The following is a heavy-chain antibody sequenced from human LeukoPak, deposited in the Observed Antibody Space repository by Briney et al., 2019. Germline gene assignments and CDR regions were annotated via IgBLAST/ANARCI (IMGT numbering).Heavy chain of an antibody. J-gene: IGHJ4*02. CDR1: GSTFSSYT. D-gene: IGHD3-9*01. Sequence: SGGSLRLSCAASGSTFSSYTMNWIRQAPGKGLEWISFINTKSKAIYYADSVKGRFTISRDNARNLLHLQMNSLRAEDTALYFCVRDQDWAFDYWGQGTLVTVSS. CDR2: INTKSKAI. V-gene: IGHV3-48*01. CDR3: VRDQDWAFDY.